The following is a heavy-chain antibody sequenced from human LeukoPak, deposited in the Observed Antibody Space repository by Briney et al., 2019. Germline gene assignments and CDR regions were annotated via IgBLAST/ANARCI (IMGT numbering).Heavy chain of an antibody. CDR2: ISYTGST. CDR1: GGSFSSGNYY. J-gene: IGHJ3*02. Sequence: SETLSLTCTVSGGSFSSGNYYWNWIRQPPGKGLEWIGYISYTGSTNYNPSLKSRVTVSVDTSKNQFSLKLSSVTAADTAVYYCARGPVAVAGRVFDIWGQGTMVTVSS. CDR3: ARGPVAVAGRVFDI. D-gene: IGHD6-19*01. V-gene: IGHV4-61*01.